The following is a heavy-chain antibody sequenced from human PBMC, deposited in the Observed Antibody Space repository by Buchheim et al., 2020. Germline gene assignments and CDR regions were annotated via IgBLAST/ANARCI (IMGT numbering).Heavy chain of an antibody. CDR2: ITTGGGRT. CDR1: GFTFSSYA. J-gene: IGHJ4*02. Sequence: EVHLLESGGGLVHPGGSLRVSCAASGFTFSSYAMSWVRQAPGKGLECVSTITTGGGRTYYADSVKGRFTISRDNSKNTLYLQMNSLRAEDTAVYYCAKVSDGYDGMFDYWGQGTL. V-gene: IGHV3-23*01. CDR3: AKVSDGYDGMFDY. D-gene: IGHD5-12*01.